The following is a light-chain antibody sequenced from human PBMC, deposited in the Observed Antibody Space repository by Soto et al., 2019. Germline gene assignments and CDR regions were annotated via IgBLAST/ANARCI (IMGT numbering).Light chain of an antibody. CDR2: KAS. J-gene: IGKJ1*01. Sequence: DIQMTQSPATLAASVGDRVSITCRASQRIDTWLAWYQQKPGKAPNLLIYKASRLQSGVPSRFSGSGSGTEFTLTINSLQPDDFATYYCQQYNSYSFGQGTKVDIK. V-gene: IGKV1-5*03. CDR3: QQYNSYS. CDR1: QRIDTW.